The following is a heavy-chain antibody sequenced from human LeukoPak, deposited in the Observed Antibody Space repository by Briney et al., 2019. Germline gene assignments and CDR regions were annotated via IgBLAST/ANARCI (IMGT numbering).Heavy chain of an antibody. J-gene: IGHJ4*02. CDR3: AKDPYYYDSS. V-gene: IGHV3-30-3*01. D-gene: IGHD3-22*01. CDR1: GFTFSSYA. CDR2: ISYDGSNK. Sequence: PGGSLRLSCAASGFTFSSYAMHWVRQAPGKGLEWVAVISYDGSNKYYADSVKGRFTISRDNSKNTLYLQMNSLRAEDTAVYYCAKDPYYYDSSWGQGTLVTVSS.